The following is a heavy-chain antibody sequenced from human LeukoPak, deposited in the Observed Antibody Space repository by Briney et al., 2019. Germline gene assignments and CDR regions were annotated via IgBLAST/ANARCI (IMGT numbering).Heavy chain of an antibody. D-gene: IGHD3-10*01. V-gene: IGHV1-69*06. CDR1: GGTFSSYA. J-gene: IGHJ4*02. CDR2: IIPIFGTA. Sequence: ASVKVSCKASGGTFSSYAISWVRQAPGQGLEWMGRIIPIFGTANYAQKFQGRVTITADKSTSTAYMELSSLRSEDTAVYYCARLRFGEYLDYWGQGTLVTVSS. CDR3: ARLRFGEYLDY.